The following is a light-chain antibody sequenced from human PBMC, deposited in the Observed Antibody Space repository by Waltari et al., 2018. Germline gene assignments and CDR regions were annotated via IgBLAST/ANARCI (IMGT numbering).Light chain of an antibody. Sequence: DIQMTQSPSSLSASVGDRVTITCQASQGISNWLAWYQQKPGKAPKLLIYAASSLKSGVPSRFSGSGSGTEFTLTISSLQPEDFATYYGQQHNSYPYSFGQGTKVEIK. CDR3: QQHNSYPYS. J-gene: IGKJ2*03. V-gene: IGKV1-12*01. CDR2: AAS. CDR1: QGISNW.